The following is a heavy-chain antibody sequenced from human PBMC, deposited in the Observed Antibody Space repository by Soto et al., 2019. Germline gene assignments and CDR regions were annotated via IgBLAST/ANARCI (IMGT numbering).Heavy chain of an antibody. J-gene: IGHJ4*02. V-gene: IGHV3-30-3*01. CDR1: GFTFSSYA. D-gene: IGHD4-4*01. CDR3: ARDRDSSYFPPPYYFDS. CDR2: ISYDGSNK. Sequence: PGGSLRLSCAASGFTFSSYAMHWVRQAPGKGLEWVAVISYDGSNKYYADSVRGRFTISRDNSKSTLFLQMDSLRPEDTAVYSCARDRDSSYFPPPYYFDSWGQGTLVTVSS.